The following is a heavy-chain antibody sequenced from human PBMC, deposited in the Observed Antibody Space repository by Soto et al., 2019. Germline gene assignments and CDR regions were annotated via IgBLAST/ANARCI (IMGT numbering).Heavy chain of an antibody. D-gene: IGHD6-19*01. CDR1: GYTFTSYD. CDR2: MNPNSGNT. CDR3: AREIAVDASFDY. Sequence: ASVKVSCKASGYTFTSYDINWVRQATGHGLEWMGWMNPNSGNTGYAQKFQGRVTMTRNTSISTAYMELSSLRSEDTAVYYCAREIAVDASFDYWGQGTLVTVSS. V-gene: IGHV1-8*01. J-gene: IGHJ4*02.